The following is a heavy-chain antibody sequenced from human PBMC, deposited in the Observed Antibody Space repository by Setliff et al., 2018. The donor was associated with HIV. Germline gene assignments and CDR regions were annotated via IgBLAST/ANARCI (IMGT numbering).Heavy chain of an antibody. D-gene: IGHD3-10*01. CDR3: ARLYGSGSYYNRDDAFDI. Sequence: ASVKVSCKASGGTFSRYGINWVRQAPGQGLEWMGGIIPSFGTPNNARKFQGRVTITMDESTSTAYMELSSLRSEDTAMYYCARLYGSGSYYNRDDAFDIWGQGTMVTVSS. V-gene: IGHV1-69*05. CDR2: IIPSFGTP. J-gene: IGHJ3*02. CDR1: GGTFSRYG.